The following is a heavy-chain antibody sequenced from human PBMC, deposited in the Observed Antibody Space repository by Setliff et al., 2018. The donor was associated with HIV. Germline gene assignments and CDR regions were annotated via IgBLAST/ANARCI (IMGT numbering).Heavy chain of an antibody. CDR1: GYTFTSYD. Sequence: ASVKVSCKASGYTFTSYDVNWVRQAPGQGLEWMGWMNPNSGNTGYAQNFQGRVTMTRDTSTSTVYMELNSLRSEDTAVYYCARVHDGTTTGAFDIWGQGTLVTVSS. CDR3: ARVHDGTTTGAFDI. J-gene: IGHJ3*02. D-gene: IGHD3-22*01. CDR2: MNPNSGNT. V-gene: IGHV1-8*01.